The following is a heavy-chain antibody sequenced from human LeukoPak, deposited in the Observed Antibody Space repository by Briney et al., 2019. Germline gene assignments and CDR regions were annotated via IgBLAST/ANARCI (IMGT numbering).Heavy chain of an antibody. CDR1: GGSISSSSYY. CDR3: ARGRYCSGGSCYSADAFDI. J-gene: IGHJ3*02. CDR2: IYYSGST. D-gene: IGHD2-15*01. Sequence: SETLSLTCTVSGGSISSSSYYWGWIRQPPGKGLEWIGSIYYSGSTYYNPSLKSRVTISVDTSKNQFSLKLSSVTAADTAAYYCARGRYCSGGSCYSADAFDIWGQGTMVTVSS. V-gene: IGHV4-39*07.